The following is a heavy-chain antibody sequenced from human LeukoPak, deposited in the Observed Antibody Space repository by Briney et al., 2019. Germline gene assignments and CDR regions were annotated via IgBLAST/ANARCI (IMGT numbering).Heavy chain of an antibody. CDR1: GFTFSSYG. CDR3: ARVKISGLYGYGSNGY. CDR2: IRYDGSNK. V-gene: IGHV3-30*02. D-gene: IGHD5-18*01. Sequence: PGGSLRLSCAASGFTFSSYGMHWVRQAPGKGLEWVAFIRYDGSNKYYADSVKGRFTISRDNSKNTLYLQMNSLRAEDTAVYYCARVKISGLYGYGSNGYWGQGTLVTVSS. J-gene: IGHJ4*02.